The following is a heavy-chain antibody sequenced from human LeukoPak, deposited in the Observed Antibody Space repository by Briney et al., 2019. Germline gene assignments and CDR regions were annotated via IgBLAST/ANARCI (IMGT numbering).Heavy chain of an antibody. CDR3: AKDGAARPRDFDY. D-gene: IGHD6-6*01. J-gene: IGHJ4*02. V-gene: IGHV3-23*01. CDR2: ISGSGGST. Sequence: ISGSGGSTYYADSVKGRFTISRDNSKNTLYLQMNSLRAEDTAVYYCAKDGAARPRDFDYWGQGTLVTVSS.